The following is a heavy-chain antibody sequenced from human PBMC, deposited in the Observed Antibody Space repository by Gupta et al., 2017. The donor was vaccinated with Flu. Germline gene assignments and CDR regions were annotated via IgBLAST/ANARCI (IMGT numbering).Heavy chain of an antibody. CDR3: ARYNVLVWGDGRDV. Sequence: QVQLQESGPGLVKPSETLSLTCTVSGGSISSYFWSWIRQPPGKGLEWIGYYYNSGSTKYNPSLKSRVTISVDKSKKQFSLKLSSVTAADTAVYYCARYNVLVWGDGRDVWGQGTKGTVSS. V-gene: IGHV4-59*08. CDR1: GGSISSYF. CDR2: YYNSGST. D-gene: IGHD3-10*01. J-gene: IGHJ6*02.